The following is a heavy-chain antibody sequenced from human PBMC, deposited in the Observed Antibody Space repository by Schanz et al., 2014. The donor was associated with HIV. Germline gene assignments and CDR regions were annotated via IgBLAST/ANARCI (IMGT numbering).Heavy chain of an antibody. Sequence: EVQLLESGGGLVQPGGSLRLSCVTSGFTFRDYAMSWVRQAPGKGLEWVSVISGSGGSPQYTDSVKGRFTTSRDNSKHTLYLQMNGLRTDDTAVYYCAKFLRKYDYYGMDVWGQGTTVTVSS. V-gene: IGHV3-23*01. J-gene: IGHJ6*02. CDR3: AKFLRKYDYYGMDV. CDR2: ISGSGGSP. CDR1: GFTFRDYA.